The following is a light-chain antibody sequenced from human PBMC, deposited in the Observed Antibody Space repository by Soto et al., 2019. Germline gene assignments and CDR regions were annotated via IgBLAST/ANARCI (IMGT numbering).Light chain of an antibody. CDR1: QNVLYSPNNKNY. Sequence: DIVMTQSPDSPAVSLGERATINCKSSQNVLYSPNNKNYLAWYQQKPGQPPKLLVYWASTRESGVPDRFSGSGSVTDFTLTISSLQAEDVALYYCQQYYATPRTFGQGTKVEIK. J-gene: IGKJ1*01. CDR2: WAS. CDR3: QQYYATPRT. V-gene: IGKV4-1*01.